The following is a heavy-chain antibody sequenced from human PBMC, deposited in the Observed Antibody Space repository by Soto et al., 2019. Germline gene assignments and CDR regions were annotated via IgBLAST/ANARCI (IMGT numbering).Heavy chain of an antibody. CDR1: GFSFTVYY. CDR3: AKDLTRQLAYWLDP. J-gene: IGHJ5*02. V-gene: IGHV1-2*02. Sequence: ASVKVSCKASGFSFTVYYIHWLRQAPGQGLEWMGWINAHSGGTEYAQKFQGRVTLTRDTSIATAYLTLTSLTSDDTALYYCAKDLTRQLAYWLDPWGQGTQVTFSS. D-gene: IGHD6-6*01. CDR2: INAHSGGT.